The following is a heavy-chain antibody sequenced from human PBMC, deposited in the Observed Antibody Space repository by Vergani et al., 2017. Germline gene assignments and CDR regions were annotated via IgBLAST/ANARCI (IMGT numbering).Heavy chain of an antibody. D-gene: IGHD3-22*01. V-gene: IGHV4-61*02. CDR3: ASSYYYDSSGYPYDY. Sequence: QVQLQESGPGLVKPSQTLSLTCTVSGGSISSGSYYWSWIRQPAGKGLEWIGRIYTSGSYNYNPSLKSRVTISVDTSKNQFSLKLSSVTAADTAVYYCASSYYYDSSGYPYDYWGQGTLVTVSS. J-gene: IGHJ4*02. CDR2: IYTSGSY. CDR1: GGSISSGSYY.